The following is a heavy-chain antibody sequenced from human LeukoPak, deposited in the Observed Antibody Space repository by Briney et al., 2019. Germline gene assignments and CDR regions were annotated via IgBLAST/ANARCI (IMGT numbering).Heavy chain of an antibody. V-gene: IGHV1-18*01. J-gene: IGHJ3*02. Sequence: ASVKVSCKASGYTFTDYGINWVRQAPGQGLEWMGWISTYSDSTNYAQKFQGRVTMTRDTSTSTVYMELSSLRSEDTAVYYCARVLPRVSGAFDIWGQGTMVTVSS. CDR1: GYTFTDYG. D-gene: IGHD6-13*01. CDR2: ISTYSDST. CDR3: ARVLPRVSGAFDI.